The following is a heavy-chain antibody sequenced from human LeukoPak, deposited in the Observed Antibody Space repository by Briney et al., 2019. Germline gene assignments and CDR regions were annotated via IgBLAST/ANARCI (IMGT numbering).Heavy chain of an antibody. CDR1: GFTFSSYW. CDR2: IKSDGTT. J-gene: IGHJ1*01. Sequence: GGSLRLSCAASGFTFSSYWMHWVRQAPGKGLVWVSRIKSDGTTNYADSVKGRFTISRDNAKSTLSLQMDSLRAEDTGVYYCARAPSEIGGYYPEYFRHWGQGTLVTVSS. V-gene: IGHV3-74*01. D-gene: IGHD3-22*01. CDR3: ARAPSEIGGYYPEYFRH.